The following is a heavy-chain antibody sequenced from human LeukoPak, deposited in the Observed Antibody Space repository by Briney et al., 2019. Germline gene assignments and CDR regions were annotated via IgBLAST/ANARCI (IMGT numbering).Heavy chain of an antibody. CDR2: ISSSSSYI. D-gene: IGHD6-19*01. V-gene: IGHV3-21*01. J-gene: IGHJ4*02. CDR3: ARALVKVAVAGIYYFDY. CDR1: GFTFSSYS. Sequence: GGSLRLSCAASGFTFSSYSMNWVRQAPGKGLEWVSSISSSSSYIYYADSVKGRFTISRDNAKNSLYLQMNSLRAEDTAVYYCARALVKVAVAGIYYFDYWGQGTLVTVSS.